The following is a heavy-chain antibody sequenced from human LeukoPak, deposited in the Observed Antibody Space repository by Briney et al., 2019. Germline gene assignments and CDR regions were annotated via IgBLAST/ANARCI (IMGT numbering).Heavy chain of an antibody. Sequence: SETLSLTCTVSGGSMSSYYWSWIRQPPGKGLEWIGYIYYSGSTKYNPSLKSRVTISVDTSKNQFSLKLNSVTAADTAVYCARGARAGYNLEPFDYWGQGTLVTVSS. CDR1: GGSMSSYY. CDR3: ARGARAGYNLEPFDY. D-gene: IGHD5-24*01. J-gene: IGHJ4*02. CDR2: IYYSGST. V-gene: IGHV4-59*08.